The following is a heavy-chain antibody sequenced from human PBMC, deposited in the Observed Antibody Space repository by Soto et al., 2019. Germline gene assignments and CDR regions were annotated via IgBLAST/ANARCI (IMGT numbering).Heavy chain of an antibody. Sequence: EVQLVETGGGLIQPGGSLRLSCLASGFSVTTNYIIWVRQPPGQGLEWVSTTFTGGSTHYADSVQGRFSISRDNSKNTVYLQMNNLRVEDTAVYYCAKKPPSSIQGWAFGMDVWGQGTKVSVSS. D-gene: IGHD1-26*01. CDR2: TFTGGST. CDR1: GFSVTTNY. V-gene: IGHV3-53*02. CDR3: AKKPPSSIQGWAFGMDV. J-gene: IGHJ6*02.